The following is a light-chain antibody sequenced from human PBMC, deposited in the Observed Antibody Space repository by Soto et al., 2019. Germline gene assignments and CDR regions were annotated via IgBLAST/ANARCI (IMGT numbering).Light chain of an antibody. J-gene: IGKJ4*01. CDR3: QQYHNWPRS. CDR1: QSISIT. V-gene: IGKV3-15*01. Sequence: EIVMTQSPATLSVSPGERATLSCRASQSISITLAWYQQKPGQAPRLLIYGASTRATDIPARFSGSGSGTEFTLTISGLQSEDYAVYYCQQYHNWPRSFGGTSMLEI. CDR2: GAS.